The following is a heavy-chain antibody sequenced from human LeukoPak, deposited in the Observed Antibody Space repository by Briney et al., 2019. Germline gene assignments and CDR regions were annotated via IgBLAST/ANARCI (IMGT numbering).Heavy chain of an antibody. CDR1: GYTFTGYY. V-gene: IGHV1-2*02. J-gene: IGHJ4*02. D-gene: IGHD1-7*01. CDR3: ARGRATGTTGPRFDY. Sequence: ASVKVYCKASGYTFTGYYMQWVRQAPGQGLEWMGWINPNSGGTNYAQKFQGRVTMTRDTSISTAYMELSRLRSDDTAVYYCARGRATGTTGPRFDYWGQGTLVTVSS. CDR2: INPNSGGT.